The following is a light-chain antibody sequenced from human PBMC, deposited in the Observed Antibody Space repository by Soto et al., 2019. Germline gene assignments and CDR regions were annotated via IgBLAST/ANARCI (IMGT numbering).Light chain of an antibody. V-gene: IGKV3D-20*02. J-gene: IGKJ5*01. CDR1: QSVRSRY. CDR2: GAS. CDR3: QQRSIWPL. Sequence: EIVFMQSPGTLSLSRGERASLSCRASQSVRSRYLAWYPQKPGQAPRVLIYGASIRATGIPDRFSGSGSGTDFTLTISSLEPEDFAVYYCQQRSIWPLFGQGTRLEIK.